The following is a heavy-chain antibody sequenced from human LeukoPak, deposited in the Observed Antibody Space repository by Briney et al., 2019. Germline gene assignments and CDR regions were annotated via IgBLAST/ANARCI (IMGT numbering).Heavy chain of an antibody. V-gene: IGHV3-15*01. J-gene: IGHJ4*02. CDR2: IKSKTDGGTT. Sequence: GGSLRLSCAASGFTFSNAWMSWVRQAPGKGLEWVGRIKSKTDGGTTDYAAPVKGRFTISRDDSKNTLYLQMNSLKTVDTAVYYCTTARHYVSSGYYFFDYWGQGTLVTVSS. CDR1: GFTFSNAW. D-gene: IGHD3-22*01. CDR3: TTARHYVSSGYYFFDY.